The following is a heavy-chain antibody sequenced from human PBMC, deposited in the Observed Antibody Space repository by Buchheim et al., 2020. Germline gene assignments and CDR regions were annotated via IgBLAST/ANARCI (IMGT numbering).Heavy chain of an antibody. CDR3: ARPYCSGPTCYSPPDY. Sequence: EVQLLESGGDLVQPGGSLRLSCTASGFTLNNYWVNWVRQAPGKGLEWVSCINVDGSNTMYADSVRGRFTISRDSARNTVYLQMNSLRVEDTAVYYCARPYCSGPTCYSPPDYWGQGTL. J-gene: IGHJ4*02. CDR1: GFTLNNYW. V-gene: IGHV3-74*02. CDR2: INVDGSNT. D-gene: IGHD2-15*01.